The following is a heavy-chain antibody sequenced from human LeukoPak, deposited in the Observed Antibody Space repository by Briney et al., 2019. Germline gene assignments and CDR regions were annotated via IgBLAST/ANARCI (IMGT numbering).Heavy chain of an antibody. V-gene: IGHV3-30-3*01. CDR2: PSSDLNVK. J-gene: IGHJ4*02. D-gene: IGHD3-10*01. CDR1: GFTFRTYV. CDR3: AREGYYGSGSPPSLYFDY. Sequence: PGGPPRFSGAASGFTFRTYVIHWVRQAPGKGLKGGAVPSSDLNVKLYADSVKGRFTISRDNSRSTLYLQMNSLRPEDTAIYYCAREGYYGSGSPPSLYFDYWGQGTLVTVSS.